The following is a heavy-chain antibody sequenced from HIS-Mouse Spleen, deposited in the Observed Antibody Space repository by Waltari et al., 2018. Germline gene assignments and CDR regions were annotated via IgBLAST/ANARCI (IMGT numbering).Heavy chain of an antibody. CDR2: IYYSGST. J-gene: IGHJ2*01. V-gene: IGHV4-39*07. D-gene: IGHD6-13*01. CDR1: GGSISSSSYD. Sequence: QLQLQESGPGLVTPSETLSLTCTVSGGSISSSSYDWGWIRQPPGKGLEWIGSIYYSGSTYYNPSLKSRVTISVDTSKNQFSLKLSSVTAADTAVYYCAREIPYSSSWYDWYFDLWGRGTLVTVSS. CDR3: AREIPYSSSWYDWYFDL.